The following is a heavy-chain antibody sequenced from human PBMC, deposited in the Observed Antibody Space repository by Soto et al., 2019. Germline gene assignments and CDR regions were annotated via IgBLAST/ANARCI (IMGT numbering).Heavy chain of an antibody. CDR3: ARGGGYGGNSWWFDP. J-gene: IGHJ5*02. CDR1: GGSFSGYY. CDR2: INHSGST. Sequence: QVQLQQWGAGLLKPSETLSLTCAVYGGSFSGYYWSWIRQPPGKGLEWIGEINHSGSTNYNPSLKSRVTTSVDTSKNQFSLKLSSVTAADTAVYYCARGGGYGGNSWWFDPWGQGTLVTVSS. D-gene: IGHD2-21*02. V-gene: IGHV4-34*01.